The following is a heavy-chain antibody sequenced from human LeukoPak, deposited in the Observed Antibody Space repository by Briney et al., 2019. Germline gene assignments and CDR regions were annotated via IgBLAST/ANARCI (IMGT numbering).Heavy chain of an antibody. V-gene: IGHV4-4*07. CDR2: IFTTGST. J-gene: IGHJ5*02. Sequence: SETLSLTCSVSGGSLSSYYWTWIRQPAGKGLEWIGRIFTTGSTNYNPSLMSRVTMSVDTSKNQFSLKMRSATAADTAVYYCARGDGSTMIRGVSRYGWLDPWGQGTLVTVSS. CDR1: GGSLSSYY. CDR3: ARGDGSTMIRGVSRYGWLDP. D-gene: IGHD3-10*01.